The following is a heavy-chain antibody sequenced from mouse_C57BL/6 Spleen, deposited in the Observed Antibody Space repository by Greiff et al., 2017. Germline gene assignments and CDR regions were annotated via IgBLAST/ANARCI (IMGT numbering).Heavy chain of an antibody. CDR1: GYTFTSYW. CDR2: IYPGSGST. V-gene: IGHV1-55*01. Sequence: QVQLQQPGAELVKPGASVKMSCKASGYTFTSYWITWVKQRPGQGLEWIGDIYPGSGSTNYNEKFKSKATLTVDTASSTAYMQLSSLTSEDSAVYYCARWVYDYPLDYWGQGTTLTVSS. D-gene: IGHD2-4*01. CDR3: ARWVYDYPLDY. J-gene: IGHJ2*01.